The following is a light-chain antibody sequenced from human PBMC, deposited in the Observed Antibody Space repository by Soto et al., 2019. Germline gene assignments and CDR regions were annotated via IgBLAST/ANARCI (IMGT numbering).Light chain of an antibody. Sequence: EIVMTQSPATLSVSPGERATLSCRASQSVSSNLAWYPQKPGQAPRLLIYGASTRATGIPAGFSGSGSGTEFTLTISSLQSEDFAVYYCQQYNNWWTFGQGTKVEIK. CDR2: GAS. CDR1: QSVSSN. CDR3: QQYNNWWT. J-gene: IGKJ1*01. V-gene: IGKV3-15*01.